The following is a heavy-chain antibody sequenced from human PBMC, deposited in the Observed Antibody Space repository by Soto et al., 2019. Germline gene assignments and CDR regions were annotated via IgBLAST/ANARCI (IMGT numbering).Heavy chain of an antibody. CDR3: ARRGPRPVDPGFFDY. D-gene: IGHD2-15*01. Sequence: QVQLVESGGGVVQPGRSLRLSCAASGFTFSSYAMHWVRQAPGKGLEWVAIISYDGSNKYYADSVKGRFTISRDNSKNTLYLQMNSLRVEDTAVYYCARRGPRPVDPGFFDYWGQGTLVTVSS. J-gene: IGHJ4*02. CDR1: GFTFSSYA. V-gene: IGHV3-30-3*01. CDR2: ISYDGSNK.